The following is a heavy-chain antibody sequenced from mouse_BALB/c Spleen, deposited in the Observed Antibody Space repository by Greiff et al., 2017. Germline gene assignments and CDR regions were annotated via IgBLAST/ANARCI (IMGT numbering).Heavy chain of an antibody. J-gene: IGHJ4*01. CDR1: GYSITSGYY. CDR2: ISYDGSN. V-gene: IGHV3-6*02. CDR3: AGTIYYDYAYAMDY. Sequence: EVQLVESGPGLVKPSQSLSLTCSVTGYSITSGYYWNWIRQFPGNKLEWMGYISYDGSNNYNPSLKNRISITRDTSKNQFFLKLNSVTTEDTATYYCAGTIYYDYAYAMDYWGQGTSVTVSS. D-gene: IGHD2-4*01.